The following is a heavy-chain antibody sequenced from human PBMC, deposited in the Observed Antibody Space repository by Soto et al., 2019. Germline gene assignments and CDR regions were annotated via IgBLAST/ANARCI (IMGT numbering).Heavy chain of an antibody. D-gene: IGHD6-13*01. CDR2: IIPIFGTA. J-gene: IGHJ4*02. CDR3: ARDLPGIAAAGTADY. Sequence: SVKVSCKASGGTFSSYAISWVRQAPGQGLEWMGGIIPIFGTANYAQKFQGRVTITADESTSTAYMELSSLRSEDTAVYYCARDLPGIAAAGTADYWGQGTLVTVSS. CDR1: GGTFSSYA. V-gene: IGHV1-69*13.